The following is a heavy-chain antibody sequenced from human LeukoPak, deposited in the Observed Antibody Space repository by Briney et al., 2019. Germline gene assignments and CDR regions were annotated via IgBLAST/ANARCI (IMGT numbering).Heavy chain of an antibody. CDR2: ISGSGGST. Sequence: GGSLRLSCAASGFNFRDHWMDWVRQAPGKGLEWVSAISGSGGSTYYADSVKGRFTISRDNSKNTLYLQMNSLRAEDTAVYYCAKVLEQWLVSEYYFDYWGQGTLVTVSS. CDR3: AKVLEQWLVSEYYFDY. J-gene: IGHJ4*02. CDR1: GFNFRDHW. V-gene: IGHV3-23*01. D-gene: IGHD6-19*01.